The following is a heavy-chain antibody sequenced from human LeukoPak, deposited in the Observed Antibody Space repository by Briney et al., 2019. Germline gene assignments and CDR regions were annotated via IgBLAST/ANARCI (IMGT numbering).Heavy chain of an antibody. D-gene: IGHD5-18*01. CDR3: AREQLSYYYYYMDV. CDR1: GFTFSSYG. CDR2: ISSSSSTI. J-gene: IGHJ6*03. V-gene: IGHV3-48*01. Sequence: GGSLRLSCAASGFTFSSYGMNWVRQAPGKGLEWVSYISSSSSTIYYADSVKGRFTISRDNAKNSLYLQMNSLRAEDTAVYYCAREQLSYYYYYMDVWGKGTTVTVSS.